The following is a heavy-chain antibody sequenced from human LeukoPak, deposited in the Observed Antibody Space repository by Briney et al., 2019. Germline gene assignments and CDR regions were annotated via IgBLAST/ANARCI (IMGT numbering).Heavy chain of an antibody. J-gene: IGHJ4*02. V-gene: IGHV4-4*02. Sequence: SETLFLTCAVSGGSISSSNWWSWVRQPPGKRLEWIGEIYHSGSTNYNPSLKSRVTISVDKSKNQFSLKLSSLTAADTAVYYCARDAAESSGWYGLLGYWGQGTLVTVSS. D-gene: IGHD6-19*01. CDR3: ARDAAESSGWYGLLGY. CDR1: GGSISSSNW. CDR2: IYHSGST.